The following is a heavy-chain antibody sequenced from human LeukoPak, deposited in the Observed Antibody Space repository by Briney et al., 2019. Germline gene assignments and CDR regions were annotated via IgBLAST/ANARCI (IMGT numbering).Heavy chain of an antibody. V-gene: IGHV4-59*01. Sequence: PSETLSLTCTVSGGSISSYYWSWIRQPPGKGLEWIGYIYYSGSTNYNPSLKSRVTISVDTSKNQFSLKLSSVTAADTAVYYCARDPGYSYGYNYYYYGMDVWGQGTTVTASS. CDR2: IYYSGST. J-gene: IGHJ6*02. D-gene: IGHD5-18*01. CDR1: GGSISSYY. CDR3: ARDPGYSYGYNYYYYGMDV.